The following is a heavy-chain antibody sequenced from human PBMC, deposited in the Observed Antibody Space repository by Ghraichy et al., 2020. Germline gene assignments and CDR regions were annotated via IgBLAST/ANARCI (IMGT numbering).Heavy chain of an antibody. J-gene: IGHJ4*02. D-gene: IGHD2-2*01. CDR2: IYGDLNT. CDR3: ARAGRSSSTDYFDY. Sequence: GGSLRLSCAASGFTVSSSYINWVRQAPGTGLEWVSLIYGDLNTRYADSVKGRFTISRDNSKNTVYLQMNGLRAEDTAVYYCARAGRSSSTDYFDYWGQGTLVTVSS. CDR1: GFTVSSSY. V-gene: IGHV3-53*01.